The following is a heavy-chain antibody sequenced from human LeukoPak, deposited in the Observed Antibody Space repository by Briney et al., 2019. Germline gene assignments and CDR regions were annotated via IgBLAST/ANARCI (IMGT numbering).Heavy chain of an antibody. CDR1: GSTFTSYW. D-gene: IGHD2-8*01. V-gene: IGHV3-74*01. CDR2: INSDGSST. CDR3: AKMAGAAI. Sequence: PGGSLRLSCVASGSTFTSYWMHWVRQAPGKGLVWVSRINSDGSSTNYADSVKGRFTISRDNAKNTLYLQMNSLRAEDTAVYYCAKMAGAAIWGQGTMVTVSS. J-gene: IGHJ3*02.